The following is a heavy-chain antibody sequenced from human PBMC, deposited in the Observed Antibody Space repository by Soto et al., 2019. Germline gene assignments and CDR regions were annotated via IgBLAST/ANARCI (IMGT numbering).Heavy chain of an antibody. J-gene: IGHJ4*02. Sequence: PSETLSLTCTVSGGSISSGGYYWSWIRQHPGKGLEWIGYIYYSGSTYYNPSLKSRVTISVDTSKNQFSLKLSSVTAADTAVYYCARGEGELLHGPFDYWGQGTLVTVSS. CDR1: GGSISSGGYY. CDR3: ARGEGELLHGPFDY. V-gene: IGHV4-31*03. CDR2: IYYSGST. D-gene: IGHD1-26*01.